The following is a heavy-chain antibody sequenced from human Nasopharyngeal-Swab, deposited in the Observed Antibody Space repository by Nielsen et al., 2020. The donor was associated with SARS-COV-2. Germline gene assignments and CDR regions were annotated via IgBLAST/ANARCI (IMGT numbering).Heavy chain of an antibody. Sequence: GESLKISCAASGFTFSSYAMSWVRQVPGKGLEWVSAISGSGGSTYYADSVKGRFTISRDNSKNTLYLQMNSLRAEDTAVYYCAKAPRGITMSYFQHWGQGTLVTVSS. CDR1: GFTFSSYA. D-gene: IGHD3-10*02. V-gene: IGHV3-23*01. CDR2: ISGSGGST. CDR3: AKAPRGITMSYFQH. J-gene: IGHJ1*01.